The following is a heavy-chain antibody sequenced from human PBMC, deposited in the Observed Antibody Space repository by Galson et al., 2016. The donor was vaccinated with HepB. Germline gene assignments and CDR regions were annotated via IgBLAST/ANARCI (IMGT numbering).Heavy chain of an antibody. CDR2: IYPDDSDA. V-gene: IGHV5-51*01. J-gene: IGHJ4*02. Sequence: QSGAEVKKPGESLKITCQGSGYNFNIFWIAWVRQKPGKGLEWMGIIYPDDSDAKYSPSFEGRVTFSADKSINTVYLQWSSLEASDTAIYYCARRGSEDYDGTGVGRWGQGTLVTVS. D-gene: IGHD3-22*01. CDR3: ARRGSEDYDGTGVGR. CDR1: GYNFNIFW.